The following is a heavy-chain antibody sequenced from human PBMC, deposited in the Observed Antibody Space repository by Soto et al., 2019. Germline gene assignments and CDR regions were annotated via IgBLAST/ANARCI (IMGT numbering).Heavy chain of an antibody. J-gene: IGHJ6*03. CDR1: GGSFSGYY. D-gene: IGHD3-9*01. CDR2: INHSGST. CDR3: ARVVLRYFDWLSYYYYYYYMDV. Sequence: QVQLQQWGAGLLKPSETLSLTCAVYGGSFSGYYWSWIRQPPGKGLEWIGEINHSGSTNYNPSLKRRVTISVDTSKNQFSLKLSSVTAADTAVYYCARVVLRYFDWLSYYYYYYYMDVWGKGTTVTVSS. V-gene: IGHV4-34*01.